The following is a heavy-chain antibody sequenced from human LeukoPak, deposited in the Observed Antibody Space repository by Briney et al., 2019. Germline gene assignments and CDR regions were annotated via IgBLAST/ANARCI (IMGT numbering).Heavy chain of an antibody. CDR3: ARNRWLRLGYYYYYMDV. CDR1: GGSFSGYY. V-gene: IGHV4-34*01. D-gene: IGHD5-12*01. CDR2: INHSGST. J-gene: IGHJ6*03. Sequence: SETLSLTCAVYGGSFSGYYWSWIRQPPGKGLEWIGEINHSGSTNYNPSLKSRVTISVDTSKNQFSLKLSSVTVADTAVYYCARNRWLRLGYYYYYMDVWGKGTTVTVSS.